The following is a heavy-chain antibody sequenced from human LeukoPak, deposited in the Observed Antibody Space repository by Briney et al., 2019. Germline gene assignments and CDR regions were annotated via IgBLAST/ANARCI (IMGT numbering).Heavy chain of an antibody. V-gene: IGHV1-69*02. J-gene: IGHJ4*02. CDR3: ARGGNEYSSSLRR. CDR1: GGTFSSYT. CDR2: IIPILGIA. Sequence: SVKVSCKASGGTFSSYTISWVRQAPGQGLEWMRRIIPILGIANYAQKFQGRVTITADKSTSAAYMELSSLRSEDTAVYYCARGGNEYSSSLRRWGQGTLVTVSS. D-gene: IGHD6-6*01.